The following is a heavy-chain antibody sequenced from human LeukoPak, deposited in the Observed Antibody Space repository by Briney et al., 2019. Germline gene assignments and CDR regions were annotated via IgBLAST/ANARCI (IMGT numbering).Heavy chain of an antibody. Sequence: PGGSLRLSCAASGFTLSDCAMHWVRQASGKGLEWVGLIRTKGANYATAYAASVRGRFLISRDDSSNLAYLQMNSLKNVDTAVYYCTRDGGSYSHLDNWGPGTRVTVSS. V-gene: IGHV3-73*01. D-gene: IGHD2-15*01. CDR1: GFTLSDCA. J-gene: IGHJ4*02. CDR3: TRDGGSYSHLDN. CDR2: IRTKGANYAT.